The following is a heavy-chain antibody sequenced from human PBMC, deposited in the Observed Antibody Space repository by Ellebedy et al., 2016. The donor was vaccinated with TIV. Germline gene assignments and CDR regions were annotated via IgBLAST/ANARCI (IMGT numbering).Heavy chain of an antibody. V-gene: IGHV3-23*01. CDR2: LTADGRST. CDR1: GFSLSNSF. CDR3: RPGHYSDA. J-gene: IGHJ4*02. Sequence: GGSLRLSXAASGFSLSNSFMSWIRQAPGKGLEWVSILTADGRSTYFADSVKGRFTISRDNSKNTVYLQMNSLRSEDTAVYYCRPGHYSDAWGQGTLVTVSS.